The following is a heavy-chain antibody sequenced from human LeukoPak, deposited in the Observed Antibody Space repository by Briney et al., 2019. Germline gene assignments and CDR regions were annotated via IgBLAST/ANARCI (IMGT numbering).Heavy chain of an antibody. Sequence: SQTLSLTCAVSGGSISSGGYSWSWIRQPPGKGLEWIVYIYHSGSTYYNPSLKSRVTISVDRSKNQFSLKLSSVTAADTAVYYCARGNYDILTGTGIYFDYWGQGTLVTVSS. CDR1: GGSISSGGYS. J-gene: IGHJ4*02. CDR3: ARGNYDILTGTGIYFDY. CDR2: IYHSGST. V-gene: IGHV4-30-2*01. D-gene: IGHD3-9*01.